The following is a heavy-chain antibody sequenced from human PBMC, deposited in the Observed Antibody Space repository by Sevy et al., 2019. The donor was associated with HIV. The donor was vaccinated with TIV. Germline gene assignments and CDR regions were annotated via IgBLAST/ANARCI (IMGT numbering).Heavy chain of an antibody. CDR1: GFTFSSYA. V-gene: IGHV3-30-3*01. J-gene: IGHJ6*02. CDR2: ISYDGSNK. CDR3: ARTEQQLVYYYYYGMDV. Sequence: GGSLRLSCAASGFTFSSYAMHWVRQAPGKGLEWVAVISYDGSNKYYADSVKGRLTTTRDNSKNTLYLQMNSLRAEDTAVYCSARTEQQLVYYYYYGMDVWGQGTTVTVSS. D-gene: IGHD6-13*01.